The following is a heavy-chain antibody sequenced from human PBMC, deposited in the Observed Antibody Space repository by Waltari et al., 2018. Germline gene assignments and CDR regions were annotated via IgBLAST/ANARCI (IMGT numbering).Heavy chain of an antibody. CDR3: AKCEAGDRWGA. V-gene: IGHV3-30*02. CDR1: GFVFSEIG. D-gene: IGHD7-27*01. CDR2: LPYGRRDG. Sequence: QDQLVQSGGGVVQSGGSLRLSCAASGFVFSEIGIHWVRQAPGKGLEWVAALPYGRRDGHYADSMEGRFTVSKDSAKTTMYWQIDGLRLEDTAVYYCAKCEAGDRWGAWGQGARVTVSS. J-gene: IGHJ5*02.